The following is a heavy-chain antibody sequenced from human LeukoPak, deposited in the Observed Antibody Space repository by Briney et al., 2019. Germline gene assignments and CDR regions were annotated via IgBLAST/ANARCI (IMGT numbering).Heavy chain of an antibody. V-gene: IGHV4-61*08. Sequence: PSETLSLTCAVSGGSISSGGYSWSWIRQPPGKGLEWIGYIYYSGSTNYNPSLKSRVTISVDTSKNQFSLKLSSVTAADTAVYYCARGGIGDYWGQGTLVTVSS. CDR1: GGSISSGGYS. CDR3: ARGGIGDY. J-gene: IGHJ4*02. D-gene: IGHD3-10*01. CDR2: IYYSGST.